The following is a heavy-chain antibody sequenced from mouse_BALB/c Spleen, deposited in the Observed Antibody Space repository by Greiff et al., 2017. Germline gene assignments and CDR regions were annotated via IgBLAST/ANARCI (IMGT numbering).Heavy chain of an antibody. CDR2: ISSGGSYT. D-gene: IGHD2-4*01. CDR3: ARLDYDYVWYFDV. J-gene: IGHJ1*01. V-gene: IGHV5-9-3*01. CDR1: GFTFSSYA. Sequence: EVKLVESGGGLVKPGGSLKLSCAASGFTFSSYAMSWVRQTPEKRLEWVATISSGGSYTYYPDSVKGRFTISRDNAKNTLYLQMSSLRSEDTAMYYCARLDYDYVWYFDVWGAGTTVTVSS.